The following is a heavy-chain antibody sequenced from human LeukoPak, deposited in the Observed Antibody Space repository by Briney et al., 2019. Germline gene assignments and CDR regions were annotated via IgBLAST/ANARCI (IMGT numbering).Heavy chain of an antibody. D-gene: IGHD2-2*01. CDR2: IYSGGST. Sequence: GGSLRLSCAASGFTVNSNYMSCVRQAPGKGLEWVSVIYSGGSTYYADSVKGRFTISRDNSKNTVFLQMNSLRAEDMTLYYCARGPAISYYSMDVWGKGTTVTVSS. CDR3: ARGPAISYYSMDV. V-gene: IGHV3-53*01. J-gene: IGHJ6*03. CDR1: GFTVNSNY.